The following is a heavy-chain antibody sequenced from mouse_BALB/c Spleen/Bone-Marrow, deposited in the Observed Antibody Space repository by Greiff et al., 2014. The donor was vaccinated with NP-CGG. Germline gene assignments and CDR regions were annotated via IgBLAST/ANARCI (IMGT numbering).Heavy chain of an antibody. CDR1: GYNFSNYW. D-gene: IGHD2-3*01. CDR3: ARDGNGPFAY. Sequence: VQLQQSXADLVKPGTSVKVSCKASGYNFSNYWINWVRLRPGQGLEWIGEIYPGSGGSHYNDKLKNKATLNVDTSSSTAYMQLSSRGCDDSALYYCARDGNGPFAYWGQGTLVAV. CDR2: IYPGSGGS. V-gene: IGHV1-55*01. J-gene: IGHJ3*01.